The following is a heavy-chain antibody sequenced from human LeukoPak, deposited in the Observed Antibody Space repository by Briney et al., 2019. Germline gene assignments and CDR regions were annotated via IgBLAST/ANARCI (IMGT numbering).Heavy chain of an antibody. CDR1: GYTLTSYD. Sequence: ASVKVSCKASGYTLTSYDINWVRQATGQGLEWMGWMNPNSGNTGYAQKFQGRVTMTRNTSISTAYMELSSLRSEDTAVYYCARFGRYSSSYDYWGQGTLVTVSS. V-gene: IGHV1-8*01. J-gene: IGHJ4*02. D-gene: IGHD6-13*01. CDR2: MNPNSGNT. CDR3: ARFGRYSSSYDY.